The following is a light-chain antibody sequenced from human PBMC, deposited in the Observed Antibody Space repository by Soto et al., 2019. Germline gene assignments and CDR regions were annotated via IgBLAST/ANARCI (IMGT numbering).Light chain of an antibody. Sequence: EIVLTQSPDTLSLSPGERATLSCRASQGVSSRYLAWYQQKPGQVPRLLIYDASSRAAGVPDRFSGSGSGADFSLTISRLEPEDFAVYYCQQFGRSPWTFGQGTKVDIK. CDR3: QQFGRSPWT. CDR1: QGVSSRY. J-gene: IGKJ1*01. CDR2: DAS. V-gene: IGKV3-20*01.